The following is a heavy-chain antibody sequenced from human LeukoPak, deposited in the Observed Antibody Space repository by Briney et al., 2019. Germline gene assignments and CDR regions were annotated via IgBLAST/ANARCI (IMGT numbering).Heavy chain of an antibody. Sequence: ASVKVSCKTSGGTFNNSAMSWVRQAPGQGLEWLGGIMPLFGTAGYAQKFQGRVTITKDESTRTVYLELTSLTADAPAVYHCARDVHGDYGSGWFDPWGQGTLVTVSS. CDR3: ARDVHGDYGSGWFDP. CDR2: IMPLFGTA. J-gene: IGHJ5*02. D-gene: IGHD4-17*01. CDR1: GGTFNNSA. V-gene: IGHV1-69*05.